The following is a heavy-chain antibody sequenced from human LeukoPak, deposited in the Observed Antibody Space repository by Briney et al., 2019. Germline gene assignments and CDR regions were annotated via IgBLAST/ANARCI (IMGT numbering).Heavy chain of an antibody. CDR2: INHSGST. D-gene: IGHD3-3*01. CDR3: ARHPRYLQWRFDY. CDR1: GGSFSGYY. J-gene: IGHJ4*02. V-gene: IGHV4-34*01. Sequence: SETLSLTCAVYGGSFSGYYWSWIRQPPGKGLEWIGEINHSGSTNYNPSLKSRVTISVDTSVTAADTAVYYCARHPRYLQWRFDYWGQGTLVTVSS.